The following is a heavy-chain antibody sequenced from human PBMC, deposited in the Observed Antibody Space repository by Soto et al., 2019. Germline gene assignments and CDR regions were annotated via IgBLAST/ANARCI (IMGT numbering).Heavy chain of an antibody. CDR2: SYHSGST. CDR1: GGSISSGGYS. Sequence: QLQLQESGSGLVKPSQTLSLTCAVSGGSISSGGYSWSWIRQPPGKGLEWIGYSYHSGSTYYNPSLNSRVTISVDRPKNQFSLKRRSGTAADTAVYYCARVVWRGGLFDPWGQGNLVTVSP. CDR3: ARVVWRGGLFDP. V-gene: IGHV4-30-2*01. J-gene: IGHJ5*02. D-gene: IGHD3-16*01.